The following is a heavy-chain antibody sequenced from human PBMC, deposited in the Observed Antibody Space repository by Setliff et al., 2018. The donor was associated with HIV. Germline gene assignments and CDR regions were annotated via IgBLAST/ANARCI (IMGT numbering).Heavy chain of an antibody. J-gene: IGHJ4*02. CDR2: VYPSDGST. CDR1: GYTFTSYY. D-gene: IGHD6-13*01. CDR3: ARARPRQLVSSTPPYYFDY. Sequence: ASVKVSCKASGYTFTSYYMHWVRQAPGQGLEWMGMVYPSDGSTSYAQKFQGRVTMTTDESTNTVHMELSSLRAEDTAVYYCARARPRQLVSSTPPYYFDYWGQGTLVTVSS. V-gene: IGHV1-46*01.